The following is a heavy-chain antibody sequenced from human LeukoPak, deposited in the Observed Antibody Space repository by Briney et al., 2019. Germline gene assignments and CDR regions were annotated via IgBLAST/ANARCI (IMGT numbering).Heavy chain of an antibody. CDR3: ARGPDKDYGDYVGWFDP. D-gene: IGHD4-17*01. V-gene: IGHV1-2*04. Sequence: VASVKVSCKASGYTFTGYYMHWVRQAPGQGLEWMGWINPNSGGTNYAQKFQGWVTVTRDTSISTAYMELSRLRSDDTAVYYCARGPDKDYGDYVGWFDPWGQGTLVTVSS. J-gene: IGHJ5*02. CDR2: INPNSGGT. CDR1: GYTFTGYY.